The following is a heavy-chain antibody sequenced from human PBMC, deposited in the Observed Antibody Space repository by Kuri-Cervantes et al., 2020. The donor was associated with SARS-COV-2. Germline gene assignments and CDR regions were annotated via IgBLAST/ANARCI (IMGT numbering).Heavy chain of an antibody. CDR3: ARTGLPGWYYYYGMDV. Sequence: GGSLRLSCAASGFTFSDYYMSWIRQAPGKGLEWVSYISSSGSTIYYADSVKGRSTISRDNAKNSLYLQMNSLRAEDTAAYYCARTGLPGWYYYYGMDVWGQGTTVTVSS. J-gene: IGHJ6*02. V-gene: IGHV3-11*01. D-gene: IGHD2-15*01. CDR2: ISSSGSTI. CDR1: GFTFSDYY.